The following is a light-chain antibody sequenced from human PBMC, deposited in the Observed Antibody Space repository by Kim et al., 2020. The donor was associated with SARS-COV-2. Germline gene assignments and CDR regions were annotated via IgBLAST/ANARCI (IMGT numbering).Light chain of an antibody. Sequence: SASVGDRVTITCRASQRIASYLHWYQQKPGKAPNLLIYGASSLQSGVPSRFIGSGSGTDFTLTISSLHPEDFATYYCQQTYTSWTFGPGTKVDIK. CDR1: QRIASY. J-gene: IGKJ1*01. CDR2: GAS. CDR3: QQTYTSWT. V-gene: IGKV1-39*01.